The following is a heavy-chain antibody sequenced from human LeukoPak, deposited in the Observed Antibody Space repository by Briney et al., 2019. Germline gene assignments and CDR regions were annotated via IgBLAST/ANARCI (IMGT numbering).Heavy chain of an antibody. D-gene: IGHD3-16*02. V-gene: IGHV4-4*07. CDR3: ARHNTHDYVWGSYRHENWFDP. Sequence: PSETLSLTCIVSGSSISSYYWNWIRQPAGKGLEWIGRIYISGSTNYNPSLKSRVTMSVDTSKNQFSLKLSSVTAADTAVYYCARHNTHDYVWGSYRHENWFDPWGRGTLVTVSS. CDR2: IYISGST. J-gene: IGHJ5*02. CDR1: GSSISSYY.